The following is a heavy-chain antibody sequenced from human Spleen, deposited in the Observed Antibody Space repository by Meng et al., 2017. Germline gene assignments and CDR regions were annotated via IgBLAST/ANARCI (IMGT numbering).Heavy chain of an antibody. CDR2: MSPSGDAI. Sequence: EVQLLESGGGLVPPGESLRLSCAASGFTFSSYAMNWVRQAPGEGLEWVSAMSPSGDAILYADSVKGRFTISRDNSKNTLYLPMNNLRTEDTAIYYCVRWIRHYDHWGQGTLVTVSS. D-gene: IGHD2-2*03. CDR1: GFTFSSYA. J-gene: IGHJ4*02. CDR3: VRWIRHYDH. V-gene: IGHV3-23*01.